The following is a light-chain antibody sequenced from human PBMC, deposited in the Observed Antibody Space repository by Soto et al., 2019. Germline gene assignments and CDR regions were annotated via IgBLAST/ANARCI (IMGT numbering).Light chain of an antibody. J-gene: IGKJ1*01. V-gene: IGKV1-27*01. CDR3: QKYNSAPWT. Sequence: DIQMTQSPSSLFASVGYRVTITCRASQGISNYLAWYQQKPGKVPKLLIYAASTLQSGVPSRFSGSGSGTDFTLTISSLQPEDVATYYCQKYNSAPWTFAQGTKVEIK. CDR1: QGISNY. CDR2: AAS.